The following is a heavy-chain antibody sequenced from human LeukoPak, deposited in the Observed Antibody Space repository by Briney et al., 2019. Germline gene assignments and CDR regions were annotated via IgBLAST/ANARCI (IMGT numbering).Heavy chain of an antibody. CDR3: ARHAAVEGSSGWSPLWWFDP. D-gene: IGHD6-19*01. V-gene: IGHV4-59*08. CDR2: IHHSGST. Sequence: SETLSLTCTVSGGSIRSYYWSWIRQPPGKGLELIAYIHHSGSTKHNPYLKSRVTISVDTSKSQFSLKLSSVTAADTAVYYCARHAAVEGSSGWSPLWWFDPWGQGTLVTVSS. J-gene: IGHJ5*02. CDR1: GGSIRSYY.